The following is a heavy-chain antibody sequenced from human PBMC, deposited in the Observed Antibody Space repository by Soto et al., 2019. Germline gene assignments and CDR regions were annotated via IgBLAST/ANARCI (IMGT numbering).Heavy chain of an antibody. CDR3: AKDHDGEVVGAFDL. CDR1: GFTFDDYA. Sequence: EVQLVESGGGLVQPGRSLRLSCAASGFTFDDYAMHWVRQAPGKGLEWVSGISWNSRSIGYADSVKGRFTISRDNARKFLYLQMSSLRAEDTALYYCAKDHDGEVVGAFDLWGPGTMVTVS. CDR2: ISWNSRSI. V-gene: IGHV3-9*01. D-gene: IGHD3-16*01. J-gene: IGHJ3*01.